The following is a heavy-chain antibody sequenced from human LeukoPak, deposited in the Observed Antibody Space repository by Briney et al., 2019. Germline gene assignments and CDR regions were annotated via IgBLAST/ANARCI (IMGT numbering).Heavy chain of an antibody. Sequence: GGSLRLSCATSGFTFSNYWMHWVRQVPGKGLEWVSAISGSGGSTYYADSVKGRFTISRDNSKNTLYLQMNSLRAEDTAVYYCARDWGMVAIRARAPGSCLGYWGQGTLVTVSS. CDR2: ISGSGGST. CDR1: GFTFSNYW. D-gene: IGHD1-26*01. J-gene: IGHJ4*02. V-gene: IGHV3-23*01. CDR3: ARDWGMVAIRARAPGSCLGY.